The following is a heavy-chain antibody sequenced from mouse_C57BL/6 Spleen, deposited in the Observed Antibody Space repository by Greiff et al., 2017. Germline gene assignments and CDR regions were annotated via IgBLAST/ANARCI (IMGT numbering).Heavy chain of an antibody. V-gene: IGHV5-17*01. CDR1: GFTFSDYG. CDR3: AREKGYYFDY. J-gene: IGHJ2*01. CDR2: ISSGSSTI. Sequence: EVKVVESGGGLVKPGGSLKLSCAASGFTFSDYGMHWVRQAPEKGLEWVAYISSGSSTIYYADTVKGRFTISGDNAKNTLFLQMTSLRSEDTAMYYCAREKGYYFDYWGQGTTLTVSS.